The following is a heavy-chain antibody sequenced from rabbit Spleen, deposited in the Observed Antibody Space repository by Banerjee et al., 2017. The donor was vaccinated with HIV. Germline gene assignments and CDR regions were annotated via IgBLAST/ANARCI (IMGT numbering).Heavy chain of an antibody. CDR3: ARDLVGVIGWNFYL. CDR1: GFSFSDRDV. Sequence: QEQLVESGGGLVQPEGSLTLTCKASGFSFSDRDVMCWVRQAPGKGLEWIACINAATAKPVYATWAKGRFTISRTSSTTVTLRMTSLTAADTATYFCARDLVGVIGWNFYLWGPGTLVPVS. V-gene: IGHV1S45*01. D-gene: IGHD1-1*01. CDR2: INAATAKP. J-gene: IGHJ4*01.